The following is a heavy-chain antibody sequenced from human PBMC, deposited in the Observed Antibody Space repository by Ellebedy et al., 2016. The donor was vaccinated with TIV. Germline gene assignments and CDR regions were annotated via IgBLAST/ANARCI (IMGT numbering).Heavy chain of an antibody. CDR3: AKGRPATVTTGYYYYGVDV. CDR2: IRDDGSNK. V-gene: IGHV3-30*02. J-gene: IGHJ6*02. Sequence: PGGSLRLSCAASGFTFSGYGMHWVRQAPGKGLEWVAFIRDDGSNKYYADSVEGRFTISRDNSKNTLYLQMNSLRAEDTAVHYCAKGRPATVTTGYYYYGVDVWGQGTTVTVSS. CDR1: GFTFSGYG. D-gene: IGHD4-11*01.